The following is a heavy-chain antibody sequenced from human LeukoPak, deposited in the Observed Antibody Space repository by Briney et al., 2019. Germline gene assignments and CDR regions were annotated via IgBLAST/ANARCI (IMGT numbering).Heavy chain of an antibody. CDR2: IDSGGGT. CDR1: GFTVRANY. J-gene: IGHJ4*02. D-gene: IGHD5-18*01. V-gene: IGHV3-53*01. Sequence: GGSLRLSRAASGFTVRANYMSWVRQAPGKGLEWVSVIDSGGGTYYADSVKGRFTISRDNSKNTLYLQMNSLRVEDTAVYYCARDTAVDCWGQGTLVTVSS. CDR3: ARDTAVDC.